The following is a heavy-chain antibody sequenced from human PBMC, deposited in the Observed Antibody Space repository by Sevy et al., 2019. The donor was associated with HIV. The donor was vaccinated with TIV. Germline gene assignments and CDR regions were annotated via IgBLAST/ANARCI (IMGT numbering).Heavy chain of an antibody. V-gene: IGHV4-4*07. CDR3: ARAGMTTVTLLDY. CDR1: GGSFSRDY. Sequence: SETLSLTCTVSGGSFSRDYWNWIRQPAGKGLEWIGRINTRGSTNYIPSLKSRVTMSVDTSKNQVSLKLMSVTAADTAVYYCARAGMTTVTLLDYWGQGALVTVSS. D-gene: IGHD4-17*01. J-gene: IGHJ4*02. CDR2: INTRGST.